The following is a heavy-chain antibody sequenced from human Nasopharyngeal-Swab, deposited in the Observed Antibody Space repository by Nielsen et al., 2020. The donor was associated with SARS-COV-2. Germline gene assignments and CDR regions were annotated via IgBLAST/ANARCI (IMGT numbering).Heavy chain of an antibody. V-gene: IGHV1-24*01. J-gene: IGHJ5*02. Sequence: ASVKVSCKASGYTFTSYGISWVRQAPGKGLEWMGGFDPEDGETIYAQKFQGRVTMTEDTSTDTAYMELSSLRSEDTAVYYCATVYCTNGVCYKGRFDPWGQGTLVTVSS. CDR1: GYTFTSYG. CDR2: FDPEDGET. D-gene: IGHD2-8*01. CDR3: ATVYCTNGVCYKGRFDP.